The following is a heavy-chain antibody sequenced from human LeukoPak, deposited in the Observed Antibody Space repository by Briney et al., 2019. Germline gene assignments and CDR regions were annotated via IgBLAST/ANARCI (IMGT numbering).Heavy chain of an antibody. J-gene: IGHJ4*02. D-gene: IGHD2/OR15-2a*01. Sequence: SETLSLTCVVSGASVSSSRWNWIRQLPGKGLEWIGCLSYTGKTDYNPSLTSRVTMSLDSSKNQVSLKLRSVTAADTAVYYCSEGYFEPFDHWGQGTLVTVSS. CDR2: LSYTGKT. CDR1: GASVSSSR. CDR3: SEGYFEPFDH. V-gene: IGHV4-59*02.